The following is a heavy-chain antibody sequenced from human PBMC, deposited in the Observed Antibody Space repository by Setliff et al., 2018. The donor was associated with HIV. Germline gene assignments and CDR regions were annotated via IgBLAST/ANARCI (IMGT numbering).Heavy chain of an antibody. V-gene: IGHV3-43*01. CDR2: ISWDATST. Sequence: LRLSCAASGFTFDDYTMHWVRQAPGKGLEWVSLISWDATSTYYADSVKGRFTISRDNSKNSLYLQMNSLRAEDTALYYCARGGAAADNYYYMDVWGKGTMVTVSS. D-gene: IGHD6-13*01. CDR1: GFTFDDYT. J-gene: IGHJ6*03. CDR3: ARGGAAADNYYYMDV.